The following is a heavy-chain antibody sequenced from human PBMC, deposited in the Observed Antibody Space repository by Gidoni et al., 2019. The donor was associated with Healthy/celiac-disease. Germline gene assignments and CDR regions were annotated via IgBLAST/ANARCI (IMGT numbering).Heavy chain of an antibody. CDR2: ISSSSSSI. V-gene: IGHV3-21*01. Sequence: EVQLVESGGGLVKPGGSLRLSCAAAGFTFSSYSMNWVRKAPGKGLAWVSSISSSSSSIYYADSVKGRFTLSRDHAKNSLYLQMNSLRADDTAVYYCARENYGSGSFDIWGQGTMVTVSS. J-gene: IGHJ3*02. D-gene: IGHD3-10*01. CDR3: ARENYGSGSFDI. CDR1: GFTFSSYS.